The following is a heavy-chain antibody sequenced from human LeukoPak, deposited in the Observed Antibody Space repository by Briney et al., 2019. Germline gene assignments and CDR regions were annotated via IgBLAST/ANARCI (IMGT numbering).Heavy chain of an antibody. J-gene: IGHJ4*02. Sequence: GGSLRLSCAASGFIFKTYYMGWVRQAPGKGLEYVSAISSNGGSTYYANSVKGRFTISRDNSKNTLYLQMGSLRAEDMAVYYCARDGGYSGYGDYWGQGTLVTVSS. CDR3: ARDGGYSGYGDY. CDR2: ISSNGGST. V-gene: IGHV3-64*01. D-gene: IGHD5-12*01. CDR1: GFIFKTYY.